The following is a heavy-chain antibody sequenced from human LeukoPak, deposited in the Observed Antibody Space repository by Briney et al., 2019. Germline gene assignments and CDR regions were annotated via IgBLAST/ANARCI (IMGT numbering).Heavy chain of an antibody. CDR3: AAAILGSGWSGGFDY. Sequence: ASVKVSCKVSGYTLTELSMHWVRQAPGKGLEWMGGFDPEDGETIYAQKFQGRVTMTEDTSTDTAYMELSSLRSEDTAVYYCAAAILGSGWSGGFDYWGQGTLVTVPS. J-gene: IGHJ4*02. CDR2: FDPEDGET. D-gene: IGHD6-19*01. CDR1: GYTLTELS. V-gene: IGHV1-24*01.